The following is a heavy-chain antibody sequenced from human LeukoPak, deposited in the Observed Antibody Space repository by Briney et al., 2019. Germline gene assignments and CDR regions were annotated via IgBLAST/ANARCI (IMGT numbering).Heavy chain of an antibody. J-gene: IGHJ4*02. CDR1: GGSISSYY. D-gene: IGHD2-2*01. CDR2: IYYSGST. V-gene: IGHV4-59*12. CDR3: ARGRRYCSSTSCYSHAYYFDY. Sequence: SETLSLTCTVSGGSISSYYWSWIRQPPGKGLEWIGYIYYSGSTNYNPSLKSRVTISVDTSKNQFSLKLSSVTAADTAVYYCARGRRYCSSTSCYSHAYYFDYWGQGTLVTVSS.